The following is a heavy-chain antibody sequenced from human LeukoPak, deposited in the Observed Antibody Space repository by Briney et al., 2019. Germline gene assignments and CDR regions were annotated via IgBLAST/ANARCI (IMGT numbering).Heavy chain of an antibody. D-gene: IGHD3-16*01. Sequence: SETLSLTCAVYGGSFSTYYWSWIRQPPGKGLEWIGEINHRGSTNSNPSLKSRVTMSLDTSKNQFSLRLSSVTAADTAVYYCARQAYDTGYDAFDIWGQGTMVTVSS. V-gene: IGHV4-34*01. CDR2: INHRGST. CDR3: ARQAYDTGYDAFDI. CDR1: GGSFSTYY. J-gene: IGHJ3*02.